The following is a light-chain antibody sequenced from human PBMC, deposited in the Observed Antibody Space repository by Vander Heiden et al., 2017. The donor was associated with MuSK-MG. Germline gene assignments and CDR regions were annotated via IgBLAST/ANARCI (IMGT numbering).Light chain of an antibody. J-gene: IGLJ1*01. V-gene: IGLV3-21*02. CDR3: QVWDDSSDHPYV. Sequence: SVLTQPPSVSVAPGQTARLTCGGNNIGSKSVHWYQHKPGQAPVLVVYDDSDRPSGIPERFSGSNSGNTATLTISRVEAGDEADYYCQVWDDSSDHPYVFGTGTKVTVL. CDR2: DDS. CDR1: NIGSKS.